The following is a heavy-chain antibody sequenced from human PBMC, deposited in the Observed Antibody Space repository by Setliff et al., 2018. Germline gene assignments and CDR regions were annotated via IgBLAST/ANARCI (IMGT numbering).Heavy chain of an antibody. V-gene: IGHV1-2*06. D-gene: IGHD3-16*02. Sequence: ASVKVSCKASGYTFTGYYMHWVRQAPGQGLEWRGRINPNSGGTNYAQKFQGRVTMTRDTSISTAYMELSRLRSDDTAVYYCARVKAPALYYYMDVWGKGTTVTVSS. CDR3: ARVKAPALYYYMDV. CDR2: INPNSGGT. J-gene: IGHJ6*03. CDR1: GYTFTGYY.